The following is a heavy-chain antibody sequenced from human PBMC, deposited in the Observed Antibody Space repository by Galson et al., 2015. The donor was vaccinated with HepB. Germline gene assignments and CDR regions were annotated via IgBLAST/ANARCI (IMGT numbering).Heavy chain of an antibody. Sequence: SLRLSCAASGFTFSSYSMNWVRQAPGKGLEWVSYISSSSSTIYYADSVKGRFTISRDNAKNSLYLQMNSLRAEDTAVYYCARYVVVPAAIVYYYYMDVWGKGTTVTVSS. CDR1: GFTFSSYS. CDR2: ISSSSSTI. D-gene: IGHD2-2*02. CDR3: ARYVVVPAAIVYYYYMDV. V-gene: IGHV3-48*01. J-gene: IGHJ6*03.